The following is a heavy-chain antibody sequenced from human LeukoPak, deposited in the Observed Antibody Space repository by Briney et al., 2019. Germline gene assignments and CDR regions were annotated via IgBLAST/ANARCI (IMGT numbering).Heavy chain of an antibody. CDR3: ARRLTQYDCFDP. CDR1: GGSISSSSYY. V-gene: IGHV4-39*01. J-gene: IGHJ5*02. CDR2: IYYSGST. Sequence: PSETLSLTCTVSGGSISSSSYYWGWIRQPPGKGLEWIGSIYYSGSTYYNPSLKSRVTISVDTSKNQFSLKLSSVTPEDTAVYYCARRLTQYDCFDPWGQGILVTVSS. D-gene: IGHD2-2*01.